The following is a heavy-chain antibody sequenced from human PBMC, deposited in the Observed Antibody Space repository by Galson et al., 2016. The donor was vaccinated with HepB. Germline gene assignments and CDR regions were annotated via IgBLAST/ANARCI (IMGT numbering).Heavy chain of an antibody. CDR1: GFMFSTYW. Sequence: SLRLSCAASGFMFSTYWMSWVRQAPGQGLEWVAIIKHDGSEESYADSVKGRFTISRDNAKHSLFLQMNSLSGEDTALYYCRCSRIAAAGLDHWGQGTLVTVSS. CDR3: RCSRIAAAGLDH. CDR2: IKHDGSEE. J-gene: IGHJ4*02. D-gene: IGHD6-13*01. V-gene: IGHV3-7*01.